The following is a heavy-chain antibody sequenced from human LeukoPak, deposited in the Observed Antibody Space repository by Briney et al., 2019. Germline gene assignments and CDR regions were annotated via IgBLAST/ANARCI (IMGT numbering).Heavy chain of an antibody. CDR1: GFTFSSYA. CDR2: ISYDGSNK. Sequence: GGSLRLSCAASGFTFSSYAMHWVRKAPGKGLEWVAVISYDGSNKYYADSVKGRFTISRDNSKNTLYLQMNSLRAEDTAVYYCARDLPPDNGYDFWGYGNYGMDVWGQGTTVTVSS. J-gene: IGHJ6*02. CDR3: ARDLPPDNGYDFWGYGNYGMDV. D-gene: IGHD3-3*01. V-gene: IGHV3-30-3*01.